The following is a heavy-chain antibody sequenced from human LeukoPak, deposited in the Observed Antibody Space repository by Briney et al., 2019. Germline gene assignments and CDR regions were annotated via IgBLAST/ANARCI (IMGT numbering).Heavy chain of an antibody. D-gene: IGHD4-23*01. CDR3: ARDGAMTTVANGDAFDI. V-gene: IGHV3-21*01. CDR2: ISTSSTYI. CDR1: GFTFSTYN. J-gene: IGHJ3*02. Sequence: GGSLRLSCAASGFTFSTYNMNWVRQAPGKGLEWVSSISTSSTYIYYADSLKGRFTISRDNAKNSLYLQMNSLRAEDTAVYYCARDGAMTTVANGDAFDIWGQGTMVTVSS.